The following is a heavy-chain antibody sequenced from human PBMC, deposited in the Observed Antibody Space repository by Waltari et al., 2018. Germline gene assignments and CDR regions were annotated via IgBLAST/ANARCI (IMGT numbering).Heavy chain of an antibody. CDR1: GSNFTHYW. V-gene: IGHV5-51*03. CDR3: ARSDYCTGGNCYLHY. CDR2: IYPGDSDT. J-gene: IGHJ4*02. Sequence: EVQLVQSGAEVKQPGESHKISCKGSGSNFTHYWIGWVRQMPGKGLEWMGIIYPGDSDTKYSPSFQGQVTLSADKSISTAYLQWSSLKASDTAMYYCARSDYCTGGNCYLHYWGQGTLVTVSS. D-gene: IGHD2-15*01.